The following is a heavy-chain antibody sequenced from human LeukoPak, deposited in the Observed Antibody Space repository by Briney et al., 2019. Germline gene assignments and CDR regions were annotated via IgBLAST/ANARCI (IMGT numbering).Heavy chain of an antibody. CDR2: ISSSSSYI. V-gene: IGHV3-21*01. D-gene: IGHD3-10*01. CDR3: VREGYGPGNYPYDS. Sequence: GGSLRLSCAASGFTFSSYSMNWVRQAPGKGLEWVASISSSSSYISYAESVKGRFTVSRNNAENTVYLQMNSLRAEDTAVYHCVREGYGPGNYPYDSWGQGTLVTVSS. CDR1: GFTFSSYS. J-gene: IGHJ4*02.